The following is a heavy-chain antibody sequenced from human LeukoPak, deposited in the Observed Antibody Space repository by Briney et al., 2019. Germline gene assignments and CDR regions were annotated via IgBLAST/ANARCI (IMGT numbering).Heavy chain of an antibody. J-gene: IGHJ4*02. V-gene: IGHV3-30*18. CDR1: GFTFSSYG. D-gene: IGHD4-17*01. Sequence: GRSLRLSCAASGFTFSSYGMHWVRQAPGKGLEWVAVISYDGSNKYYADSVKGRFTISRDNSKNTLYLQMNSLRAEATAVYYCAKDLYGDYGGGDFDYWGQGTLVTVSS. CDR3: AKDLYGDYGGGDFDY. CDR2: ISYDGSNK.